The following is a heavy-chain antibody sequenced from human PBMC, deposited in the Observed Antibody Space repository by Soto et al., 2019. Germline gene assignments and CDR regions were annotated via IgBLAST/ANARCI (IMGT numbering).Heavy chain of an antibody. V-gene: IGHV5-10-1*01. CDR3: ARHDCSSTSCTWPGYYYYYYGMDV. CDR2: IDPSDSYT. D-gene: IGHD2-2*01. Sequence: GESLKISCKVSGYSFTSYWISWVRQMPGKGLEWMGRIDPSDSYTNYSPSFQGHVTISADKSISTAYLQWSSLKASDTAMYYCARHDCSSTSCTWPGYYYYYYGMDVWGQGTTVTVSS. J-gene: IGHJ6*02. CDR1: GYSFTSYW.